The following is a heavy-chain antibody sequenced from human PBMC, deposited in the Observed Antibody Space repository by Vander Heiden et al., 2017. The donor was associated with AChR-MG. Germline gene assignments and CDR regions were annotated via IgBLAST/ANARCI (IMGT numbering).Heavy chain of an antibody. CDR3: AREVPGRAARRKNWFDP. CDR1: GYTFTSYD. Sequence: QVQLVQSGAEVKKPGASVKVSCKASGYTFTSYDINWVRQATGQGLEWMGWMNPNSGNTGYAQKFQGRVTMTRNTSISTAYMEMSSLRSEDTAVYYCAREVPGRAARRKNWFDPWGQGTLVTVSS. J-gene: IGHJ5*02. CDR2: MNPNSGNT. D-gene: IGHD6-6*01. V-gene: IGHV1-8*01.